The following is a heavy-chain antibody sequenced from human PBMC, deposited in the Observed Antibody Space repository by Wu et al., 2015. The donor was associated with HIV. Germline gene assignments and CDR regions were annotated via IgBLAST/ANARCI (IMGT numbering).Heavy chain of an antibody. V-gene: IGHV1-18*01. Sequence: QLLQSGGEVKKPGASVKVSCKASGYIFSDYGINWLRQAPGQGLEWMGWVSANNGDTNFAQKFQGRVTLTTDTYTSTAYMELRSLRSEDTAVYYCAGSIAAVEYYYGMDVWGQGTTVTVSS. CDR2: VSANNGDT. CDR1: GYIFSDYG. CDR3: AGSIAAVEYYYGMDV. D-gene: IGHD6-13*01. J-gene: IGHJ6*02.